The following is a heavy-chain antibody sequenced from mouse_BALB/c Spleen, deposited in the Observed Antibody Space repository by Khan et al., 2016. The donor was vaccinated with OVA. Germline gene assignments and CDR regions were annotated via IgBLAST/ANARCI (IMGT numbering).Heavy chain of an antibody. CDR3: ARSVTITTVVATDFDY. Sequence: EVQLQESGPGLVKPSQSLSLTCTVTGYSITSDYAWNWIRQFPGNKLEWMGYISYSGRTSYNPSLKSRISITRDTSTNPFFLPLNSVTTEDTAKYYSARSVTITTVVATDFDYWGQGTTLTVSS. J-gene: IGHJ2*01. CDR1: GYSITSDYA. CDR2: ISYSGRT. D-gene: IGHD1-1*01. V-gene: IGHV3-2*02.